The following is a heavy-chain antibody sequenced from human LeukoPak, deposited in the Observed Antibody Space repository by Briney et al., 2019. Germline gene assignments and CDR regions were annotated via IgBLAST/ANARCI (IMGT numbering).Heavy chain of an antibody. Sequence: ASVKVSCKASGYTFTSYYMHWVRQAPGQGLEWMGIINPSGGSTSYAQKFQGRVTMTRDTSTSTVYMELSRLRSDDTAVYYCARRRSYYYDSSGYYSAFDIWGQGTMVTVSS. CDR2: INPSGGST. CDR3: ARRRSYYYDSSGYYSAFDI. V-gene: IGHV1-46*01. CDR1: GYTFTSYY. D-gene: IGHD3-22*01. J-gene: IGHJ3*02.